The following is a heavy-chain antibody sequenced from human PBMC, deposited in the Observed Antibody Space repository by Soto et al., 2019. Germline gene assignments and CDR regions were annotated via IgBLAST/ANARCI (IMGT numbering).Heavy chain of an antibody. V-gene: IGHV1-18*01. CDR2: ISTYNHDT. J-gene: IGHJ4*02. CDR3: ARDVGATGFDY. D-gene: IGHD1-26*01. Sequence: ASVKVSCKTSGYNYRIYAITWVRQAPGQGLEWMGWISTYNHDTRYAQRFQGRLSMARDTSTSTAYMELSSLTSDDTAMYYCARDVGATGFDYWGQGTLVTVSS. CDR1: GYNYRIYA.